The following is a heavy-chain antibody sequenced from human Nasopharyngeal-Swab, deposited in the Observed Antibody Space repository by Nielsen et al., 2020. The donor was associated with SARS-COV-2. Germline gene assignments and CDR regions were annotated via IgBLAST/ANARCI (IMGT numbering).Heavy chain of an antibody. CDR2: IYSSGSI. Sequence: ETLSLTCAASGFNVSNNYMTWVRQAPGKGLEWVSIIYSSGSIYHADSVKGRFIISRDPSKNTLSLRMNSLRVEDTAVYYCASAVTGPLYWGQGTLVTVSS. CDR1: GFNVSNNY. V-gene: IGHV3-53*01. D-gene: IGHD4-11*01. CDR3: ASAVTGPLY. J-gene: IGHJ1*01.